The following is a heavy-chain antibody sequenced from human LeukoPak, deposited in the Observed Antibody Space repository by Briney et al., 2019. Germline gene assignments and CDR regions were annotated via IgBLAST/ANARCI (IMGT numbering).Heavy chain of an antibody. J-gene: IGHJ3*02. CDR2: IIPIFGTA. Sequence: SVKVSCKASGGTFSSYAISWVRQAPGQGLEWMGGIIPIFGTANYAQKFQGRVTITADESTSTAYMELSSLGSEDTAVYYCARDLVPYYYDSSGHSRWAFDIWGQGTMVTVSS. CDR3: ARDLVPYYYDSSGHSRWAFDI. CDR1: GGTFSSYA. V-gene: IGHV1-69*13. D-gene: IGHD3-22*01.